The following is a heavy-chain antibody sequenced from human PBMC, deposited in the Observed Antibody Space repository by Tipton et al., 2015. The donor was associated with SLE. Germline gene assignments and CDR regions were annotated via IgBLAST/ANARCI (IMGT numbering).Heavy chain of an antibody. CDR3: ARHERWGRGALDI. Sequence: TLSLTCTVSGGSISSSSYYWGWIRQPPGKGLEWIGSIYYSGSTYYNPSLKSRVTISVDTSKNQFSLKLSSVTAADTAVYYCARHERWGRGALDIWGQGTMVTVSS. CDR1: GGSISSSSYY. CDR2: IYYSGST. J-gene: IGHJ3*02. D-gene: IGHD3-16*01. V-gene: IGHV4-39*01.